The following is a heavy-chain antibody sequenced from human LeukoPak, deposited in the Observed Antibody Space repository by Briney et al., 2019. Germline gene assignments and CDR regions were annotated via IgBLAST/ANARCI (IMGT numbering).Heavy chain of an antibody. CDR2: IIPIFGTA. J-gene: IGHJ1*01. Sequence: ASVKVSCKASGGTFSSYAISWVRQAPGQGLEWMGGIIPIFGTANYAQKFQGRVTITADESTSTAYMELSSLRSEDTAVYYCARARPGAIDDSSSPIYFQHWGQGTLVTVSS. V-gene: IGHV1-69*13. D-gene: IGHD3-22*01. CDR1: GGTFSSYA. CDR3: ARARPGAIDDSSSPIYFQH.